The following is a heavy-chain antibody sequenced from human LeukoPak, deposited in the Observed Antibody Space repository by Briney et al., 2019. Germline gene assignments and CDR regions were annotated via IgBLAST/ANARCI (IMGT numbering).Heavy chain of an antibody. CDR1: GGSISSYY. CDR3: AREWDILTGYYTFDY. CDR2: IYYSGST. D-gene: IGHD3-9*01. Sequence: SETLSLTCTVSGGSISSYYWNWIRQPPGKGLEWIGYIYYSGSTNYNPSLKSRVTISVDTSKNQFSLKLSSVTAADTAVYYCAREWDILTGYYTFDYWGQGTLVTVSS. J-gene: IGHJ4*02. V-gene: IGHV4-59*01.